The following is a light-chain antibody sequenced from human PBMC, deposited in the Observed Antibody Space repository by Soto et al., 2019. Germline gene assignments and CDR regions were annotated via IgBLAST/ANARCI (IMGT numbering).Light chain of an antibody. CDR3: QQYHSYSRT. J-gene: IGKJ1*01. Sequence: DIPMTQSTSTLSASIGDRVTITCRTSQNINNWLAWYQQKPGKAPKLLIYKASNSESGVPSRFSGSGSGTEFTLTISSLQPDEFATYYCQQYHSYSRTFGQGTKVEI. V-gene: IGKV1-5*03. CDR1: QNINNW. CDR2: KAS.